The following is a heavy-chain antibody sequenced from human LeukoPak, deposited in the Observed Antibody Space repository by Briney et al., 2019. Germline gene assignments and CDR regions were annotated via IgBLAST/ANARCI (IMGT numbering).Heavy chain of an antibody. V-gene: IGHV1-18*01. Sequence: ASVKVSCKASGYTFTSYGISWVRQAPGQGLEWMGWISAYNGNTNYAQKLQGRVTMTTDTSTSTDHMELRSLRSDDTAVYYCARDFQGMVGDYWGQGTLVTVSS. CDR1: GYTFTSYG. D-gene: IGHD2-15*01. CDR3: ARDFQGMVGDY. J-gene: IGHJ4*02. CDR2: ISAYNGNT.